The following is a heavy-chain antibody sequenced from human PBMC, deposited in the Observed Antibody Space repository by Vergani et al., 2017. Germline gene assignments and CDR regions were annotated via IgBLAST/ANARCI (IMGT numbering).Heavy chain of an antibody. CDR3: ARETAPWGYSYGYFDY. CDR2: INTGNGNT. J-gene: IGHJ4*02. CDR1: GYTFTSYA. V-gene: IGHV1-3*04. D-gene: IGHD5-18*01. Sequence: QVQLVQSGAEVKKPGASVKVSCKASGYTFTSYAMHWVRQAPGQRLEWMGWINTGNGNTNYAQKLQGRVTMTTDTSTSTAYMELRSLRSDDTAVYYCARETAPWGYSYGYFDYWGQGTLVTVSS.